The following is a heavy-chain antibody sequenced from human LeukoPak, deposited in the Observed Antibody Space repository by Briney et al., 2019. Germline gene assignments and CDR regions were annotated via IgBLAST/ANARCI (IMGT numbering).Heavy chain of an antibody. Sequence: GESLKISCKGSGYSFTSYWIGWVRQMPGKGLEWMGIIYAGDSDTRYSPSFQGQVTISADKSISTAYLQWSSLKASDTAMYYCAGTIRYCSGGSCYSDAFDIWGQGTMVTVSS. J-gene: IGHJ3*02. CDR1: GYSFTSYW. V-gene: IGHV5-51*01. CDR3: AGTIRYCSGGSCYSDAFDI. D-gene: IGHD2-15*01. CDR2: IYAGDSDT.